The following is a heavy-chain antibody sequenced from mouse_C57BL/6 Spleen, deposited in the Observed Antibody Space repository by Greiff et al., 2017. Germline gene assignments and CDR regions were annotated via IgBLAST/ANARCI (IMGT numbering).Heavy chain of an antibody. D-gene: IGHD2-3*01. J-gene: IGHJ3*01. CDR1: GYTFTSYW. V-gene: IGHV1-50*01. CDR2: IDPSDSYT. Sequence: QVHLQQPGAELVKPGASVKLSCKASGYTFTSYWMQWVKQRPGQGLEWIGEIDPSDSYTNYNQKFKGKATLTVDTSSSTAYMQLSSLTSEDSAVYYCARPVDGSQLSWFAYWGQGTLVTVSA. CDR3: ARPVDGSQLSWFAY.